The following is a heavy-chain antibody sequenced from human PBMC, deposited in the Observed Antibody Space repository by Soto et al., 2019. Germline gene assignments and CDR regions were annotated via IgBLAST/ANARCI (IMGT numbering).Heavy chain of an antibody. CDR2: IQTDGSHP. D-gene: IGHD3-16*01. J-gene: IGHJ4*02. Sequence: EVQLVESGGGLVQPGGSLRLSCVASGFAFDYYWMHWVRQAPGEGLLWVSRIQTDGSHPAYADSVKVRFTISTVNAKNALYLQMNSPRVEHTAGYYCGRGVDPDYWGQGTLVSVSS. CDR3: GRGVDPDY. CDR1: GFAFDYYW. V-gene: IGHV3-74*01.